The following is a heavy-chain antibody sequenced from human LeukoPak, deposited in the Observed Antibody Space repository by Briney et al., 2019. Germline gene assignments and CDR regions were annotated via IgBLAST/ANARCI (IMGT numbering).Heavy chain of an antibody. CDR2: IKTGGGT. Sequence: GGSLRLSCAASGFTVSSNSMNWVRQAPGKGLEWVSVIKTGGGTQFGDSAKERFIVCRDSSTTVSLQLKNLRAEDTAVYFCARGQEVFSSPGQWGPKKKYHYTSMDVWGQGTTVTVSS. D-gene: IGHD2-2*01. V-gene: IGHV3-66*01. CDR1: GFTVSSNS. J-gene: IGHJ6*02. CDR3: ARGQEVFSSPGQWGPKKKYHYTSMDV.